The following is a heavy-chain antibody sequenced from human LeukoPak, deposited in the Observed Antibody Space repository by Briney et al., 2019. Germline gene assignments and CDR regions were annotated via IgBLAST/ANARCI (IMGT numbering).Heavy chain of an antibody. J-gene: IGHJ4*02. CDR2: INQSGGT. CDR1: GGSFSGYY. Sequence: PSETLSLTCAVYGGSFSGYYWSWIRQRPGKGLEWIGEINQSGGTSYNPPLKSRVTMSVDTSKNQFSLKLISVTVADTALYYCARGGWELPEGYLDYWGQGTLVTVSS. V-gene: IGHV4-34*01. CDR3: ARGGWELPEGYLDY. D-gene: IGHD1-26*01.